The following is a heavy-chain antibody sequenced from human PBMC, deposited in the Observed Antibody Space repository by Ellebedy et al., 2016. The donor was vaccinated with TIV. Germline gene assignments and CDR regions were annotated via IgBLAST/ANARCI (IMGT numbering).Heavy chain of an antibody. Sequence: GGSLRLXXAASGFAFSSYAMHWVRQAPGKGLAWVSYIGSSSTTIYYADSVKGRFTVSRDNAKNSLYLQLNSLSAEDTAVYYCAREIFLWSLGNYFYGMDVWGHGTTVTVSS. CDR1: GFAFSSYA. V-gene: IGHV3-48*04. D-gene: IGHD3-10*01. CDR2: IGSSSTTI. CDR3: AREIFLWSLGNYFYGMDV. J-gene: IGHJ6*02.